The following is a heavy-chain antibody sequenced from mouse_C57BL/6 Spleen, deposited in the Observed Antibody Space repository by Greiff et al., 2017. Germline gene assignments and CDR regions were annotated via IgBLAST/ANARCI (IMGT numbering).Heavy chain of an antibody. J-gene: IGHJ3*01. CDR1: GYTFTSYW. Sequence: EVQLQQSGTVLARPGASVKMSCKTSGYTFTSYWMHWVKQRPGQGLEWIGAIYPGNSDTSYNQKFKGKAKLTAVTSASTAYMELSSLTNEDSAVYYGTRPHYYGSSYEAWFAYWGQGTLVTVSA. D-gene: IGHD1-1*01. CDR3: TRPHYYGSSYEAWFAY. V-gene: IGHV1-5*01. CDR2: IYPGNSDT.